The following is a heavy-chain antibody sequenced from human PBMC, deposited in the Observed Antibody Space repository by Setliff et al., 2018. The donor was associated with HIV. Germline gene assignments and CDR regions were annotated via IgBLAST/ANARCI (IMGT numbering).Heavy chain of an antibody. CDR3: ARDSVASGV. D-gene: IGHD3-10*01. J-gene: IGHJ6*04. V-gene: IGHV4-61*09. CDR1: GGSISSGSFY. CDR2: IYTSGST. Sequence: SGTLSLTCTVSGGSISSGSFYWSWIRQPAGKGLEWIGHIYTSGSTDYNPSLKSRVSISVDTSKNQFSLKLSSVTAADTAVYYCARDSVASGVWGKGTTVTVSS.